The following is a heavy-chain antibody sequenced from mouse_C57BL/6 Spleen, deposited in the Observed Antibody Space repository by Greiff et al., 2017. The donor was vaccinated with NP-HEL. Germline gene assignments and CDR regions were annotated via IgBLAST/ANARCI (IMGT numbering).Heavy chain of an antibody. CDR2: IWRGGST. J-gene: IGHJ2*01. D-gene: IGHD1-1*01. Sequence: VQGVESGPGLVQPSQSLSITCTVSGFSLTSYGVHWVRQSPGKGLEWLGVIWRGGSTDYNAAFMSRLSITKDNSKSQVFFKMNSLQADDTAIYYWAKNYYGSSYYFDYWGQGATLTVSS. CDR3: AKNYYGSSYYFDY. CDR1: GFSLTSYG. V-gene: IGHV2-5*01.